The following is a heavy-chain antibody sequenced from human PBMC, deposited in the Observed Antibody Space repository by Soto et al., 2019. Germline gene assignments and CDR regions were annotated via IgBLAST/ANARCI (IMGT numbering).Heavy chain of an antibody. CDR2: TYYRSKWYN. Sequence: PSQTLSLTCAISGDSVSSNSAAWNWIRQSPSRGLEWLGRTYYRSKWYNDYAVSVKSRITINPDTSKNQFSLQLNSVTPEDTAVYYCARGGKHGDYVGYNWLDPWGQGTLVTVSS. V-gene: IGHV6-1*01. J-gene: IGHJ5*02. D-gene: IGHD4-17*01. CDR1: GDSVSSNSAA. CDR3: ARGGKHGDYVGYNWLDP.